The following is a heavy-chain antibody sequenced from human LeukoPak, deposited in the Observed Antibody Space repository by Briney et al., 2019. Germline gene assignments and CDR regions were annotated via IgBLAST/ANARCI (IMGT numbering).Heavy chain of an antibody. V-gene: IGHV4-34*01. D-gene: IGHD3-9*01. J-gene: IGHJ4*02. Sequence: PSETLSLTCAVYGGSFSGYYWSWIRQPPGKGLEWIGEINHSGSTNYNPSLKSRVTISVDTSKNQFSLKLSSVTAADTAVYYCARRTTGYSNFDYWGQGTLVTVSS. CDR1: GGSFSGYY. CDR3: ARRTTGYSNFDY. CDR2: INHSGST.